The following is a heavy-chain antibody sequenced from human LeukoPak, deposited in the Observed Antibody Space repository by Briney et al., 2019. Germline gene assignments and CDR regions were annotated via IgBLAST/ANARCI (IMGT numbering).Heavy chain of an antibody. D-gene: IGHD2-2*01. CDR2: IIPIFGTA. CDR1: GGTFSSYA. CDR3: AGYCSSTSCYDSGY. V-gene: IGHV1-69*13. J-gene: IGHJ4*02. Sequence: SVKVSCKASGGTFSSYAISWVREAPGQGFEWMGGIIPIFGTANYAQKFQGRVTITADESTSTAYMELSSLRSEDTAVYYCAGYCSSTSCYDSGYWGQGTLVTVSS.